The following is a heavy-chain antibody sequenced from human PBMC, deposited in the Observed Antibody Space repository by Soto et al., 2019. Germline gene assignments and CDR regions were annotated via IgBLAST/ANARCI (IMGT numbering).Heavy chain of an antibody. V-gene: IGHV3-33*01. CDR3: ASWRLQGFDP. J-gene: IGHJ5*02. CDR2: IWYDGSNK. CDR1: GFTFSSYG. D-gene: IGHD4-4*01. Sequence: QVQLVESGGGVVQPGRSLRLSCAASGFTFSSYGMHWVRQAPGKGLEWVAVIWYDGSNKYYADSVKGRFTIARDNSKNTLYLQMNSLRAEDTAVYYCASWRLQGFDPWGQGTLVTVSS.